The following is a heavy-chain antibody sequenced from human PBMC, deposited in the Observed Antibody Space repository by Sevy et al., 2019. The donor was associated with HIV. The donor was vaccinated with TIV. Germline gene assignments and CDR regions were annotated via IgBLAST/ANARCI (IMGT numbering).Heavy chain of an antibody. CDR1: GGSISSGSYY. Sequence: SETLSLTCTVSGGSISSGSYYWSWIRQPAGKGLEWIGRIYTSGSTSYNPSLKSRVTISLDTSKNQFSLKLRSVTAAVTAVYYCARGYSGYDLHFDYWGTGTLVTVSS. D-gene: IGHD5-12*01. CDR2: IYTSGST. CDR3: ARGYSGYDLHFDY. J-gene: IGHJ4*02. V-gene: IGHV4-61*02.